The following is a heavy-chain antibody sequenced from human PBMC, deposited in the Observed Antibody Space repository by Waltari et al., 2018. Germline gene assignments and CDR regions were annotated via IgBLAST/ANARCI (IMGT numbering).Heavy chain of an antibody. J-gene: IGHJ4*02. CDR2: TSAYKGNT. Sequence: QVQLVQSGAEVKKPGASVKVSCKASGYTFTSYGISWVRQAPGQGLEWMGWTSAYKGNTNNAQKIQGRVTMTTDTSTSTAYMELRSLRSDDTAVYYCARYCSSTSCKLNLDYWGQGTLVTVSS. V-gene: IGHV1-18*01. D-gene: IGHD2-2*01. CDR1: GYTFTSYG. CDR3: ARYCSSTSCKLNLDY.